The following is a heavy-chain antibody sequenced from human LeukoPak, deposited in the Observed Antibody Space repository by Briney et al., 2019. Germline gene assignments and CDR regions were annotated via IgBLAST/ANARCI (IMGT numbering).Heavy chain of an antibody. CDR2: ISGSGGTT. Sequence: GGTLRLSCAASGFTFNIYDMNWVRQAPGKGLEWVSIISGSGGTTYYADSVKGRFTISRDNSKNTLYLQMNSLRAGDTAVYYCARDKRVAVAGTYIYYYYMDVWGNGTTVTISS. CDR1: GFTFNIYD. J-gene: IGHJ6*03. V-gene: IGHV3-23*01. CDR3: ARDKRVAVAGTYIYYYYMDV. D-gene: IGHD6-19*01.